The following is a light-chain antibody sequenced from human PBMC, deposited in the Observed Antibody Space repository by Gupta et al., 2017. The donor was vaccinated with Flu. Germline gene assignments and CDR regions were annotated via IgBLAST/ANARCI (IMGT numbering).Light chain of an antibody. Sequence: KLTCAMSSAHSTYTIAWHQQQPEKGPRYLMKLNSDGSHSKGDGIPDRFSGSSSGAERFLTISSLQAEDEADYFCQTWGSGIHVVFGGGTKLTVL. CDR2: LNSDGSH. V-gene: IGLV4-69*01. CDR1: SAHSTYT. CDR3: QTWGSGIHVV. J-gene: IGLJ2*01.